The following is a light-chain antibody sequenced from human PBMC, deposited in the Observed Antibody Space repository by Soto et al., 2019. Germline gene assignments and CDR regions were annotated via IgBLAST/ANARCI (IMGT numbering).Light chain of an antibody. CDR1: QSVLYSSNNKNY. CDR3: QQYYSTPIT. Sequence: DIVMTQSPDSLAVSLGERTTINCKSSQSVLYSSNNKNYLAWYQQKPGQPPKLLIYWASTRESRVPDRFSGSGSGTDFTPTLSSLQAEDVAVYYCQQYYSTPITFGQGTRLEIK. CDR2: WAS. V-gene: IGKV4-1*01. J-gene: IGKJ5*01.